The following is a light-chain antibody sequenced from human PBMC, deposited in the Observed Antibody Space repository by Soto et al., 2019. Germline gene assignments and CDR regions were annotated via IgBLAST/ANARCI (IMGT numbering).Light chain of an antibody. J-gene: IGKJ1*01. CDR3: QQYGSSWT. CDR1: QSVSSSY. Sequence: EIVLTQSAGTLSLSPGERATLSCRASQSVSSSYLAWYQQKPGQAPRLLIYGASSRATGIPDRFSGSGSGTDFTLTTSRLEPEDFAVYYCQQYGSSWTFGQGTKVEIK. CDR2: GAS. V-gene: IGKV3-20*01.